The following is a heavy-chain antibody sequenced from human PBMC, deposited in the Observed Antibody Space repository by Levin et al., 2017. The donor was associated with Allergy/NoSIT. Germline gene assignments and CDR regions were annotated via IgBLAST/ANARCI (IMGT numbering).Heavy chain of an antibody. Sequence: PLASVKVSCKASGYTFTSYDINWVRQATGQGLEWMGWMNPNSGNTGYAQKFQGRVTMTRNTSISTAYMELSSLRSEDTAVYYCARAVFPVWSGYYTGTLGMGNWFDPWGQGTLVTVSS. J-gene: IGHJ5*02. CDR1: GYTFTSYD. CDR2: MNPNSGNT. D-gene: IGHD3-3*01. V-gene: IGHV1-8*01. CDR3: ARAVFPVWSGYYTGTLGMGNWFDP.